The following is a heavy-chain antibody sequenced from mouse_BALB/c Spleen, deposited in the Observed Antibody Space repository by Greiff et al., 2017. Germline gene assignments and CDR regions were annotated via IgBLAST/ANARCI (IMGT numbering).Heavy chain of an antibody. CDR2: INPSNGRT. CDR1: GYTFTSYW. D-gene: IGHD2-4*01. V-gene: IGHV1S81*02. CDR3: ARENIYDYDGAWFAY. Sequence: QVQLQQPGAELVKPGASVKLSCKASGYTFTSYWMHWVQQRPGQGLEWIGEINPSNGRTNYNEKFKSKATLTVDKSSSTAYMQLSSLTSEDSAVYDCARENIYDYDGAWFAYWGQGTLVTVAA. J-gene: IGHJ3*01.